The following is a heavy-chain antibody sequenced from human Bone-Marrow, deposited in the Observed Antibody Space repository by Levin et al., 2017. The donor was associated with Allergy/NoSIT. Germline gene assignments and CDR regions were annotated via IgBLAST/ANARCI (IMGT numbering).Heavy chain of an antibody. CDR2: INHSGST. J-gene: IGHJ5*02. CDR3: ARGGKRITMVRGVMPPAFDP. Sequence: SETLSLTCAVYGGSFSGYYWSWIRQPPGKGLEWIGEINHSGSTNYNPSLKSRVTISVDTSKNQFSLKLSSVTAADTAVYYCARGGKRITMVRGVMPPAFDPWGQGTLVTVSS. V-gene: IGHV4-34*01. D-gene: IGHD3-10*01. CDR1: GGSFSGYY.